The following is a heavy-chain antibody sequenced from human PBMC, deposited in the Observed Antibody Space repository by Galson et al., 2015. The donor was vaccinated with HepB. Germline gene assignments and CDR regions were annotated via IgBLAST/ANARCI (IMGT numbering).Heavy chain of an antibody. CDR2: ISYNGKYT. D-gene: IGHD4-17*01. J-gene: IGHJ2*01. Sequence: SLRLSCAASGFTFSNHPIHWVRQAPGKGLEWVAVISYNGKYTNYADSGKGRFTISRDNSKNTQYLQMNSLRSEDTAIYYCARARGQGAGDYENWYLDLWGRGTLVTVSS. CDR1: GFTFSNHP. V-gene: IGHV3-30*04. CDR3: ARARGQGAGDYENWYLDL.